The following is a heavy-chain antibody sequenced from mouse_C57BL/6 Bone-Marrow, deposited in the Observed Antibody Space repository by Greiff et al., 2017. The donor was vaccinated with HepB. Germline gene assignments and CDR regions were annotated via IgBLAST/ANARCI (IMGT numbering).Heavy chain of an antibody. CDR3: ARPLLPYYFDY. J-gene: IGHJ2*01. V-gene: IGHV5-6*01. Sequence: EVKVVESGGDLVKPGGSLKLSCAASGFTFSSYGMSWVRQTPDKRLEWVATISSGGSYTYYPDSVKGRFTISRDNAKNTLYLQMSSLKSEDTAMYYCARPLLPYYFDYWGQGTTLTVSS. CDR2: ISSGGSYT. D-gene: IGHD1-1*01. CDR1: GFTFSSYG.